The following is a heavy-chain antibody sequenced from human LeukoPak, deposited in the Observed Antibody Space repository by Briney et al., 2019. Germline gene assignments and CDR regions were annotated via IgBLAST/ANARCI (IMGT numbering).Heavy chain of an antibody. V-gene: IGHV1-18*01. CDR3: ARDPTVTAAAGPYYFDY. CDR1: GGTFSSYA. Sequence: ASVKVSCKASGGTFSSYAISWVRQAPGQGLEWMGWISAYNGNTNYAQKLQGRVTMTTDTSMNTAYMELRSLRSDDTAVYYCARDPTVTAAAGPYYFDYWGQGTLVTVSS. D-gene: IGHD6-13*01. J-gene: IGHJ4*02. CDR2: ISAYNGNT.